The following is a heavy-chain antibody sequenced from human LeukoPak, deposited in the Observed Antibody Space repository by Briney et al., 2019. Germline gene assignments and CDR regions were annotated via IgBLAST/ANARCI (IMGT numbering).Heavy chain of an antibody. D-gene: IGHD4-17*01. CDR3: ATLDYGDWNWFDP. CDR1: GYTLTELS. V-gene: IGHV1-24*01. CDR2: FDPEDGET. J-gene: IGHJ5*02. Sequence: ASVRVSSTVSGYTLTELSMHWGRQAPGNGREWMGGFDPEDGETIYAQELQGRVTMTEDTSTDTAYLELRSLRSEDTAVYSCATLDYGDWNWFDPWGQGTLVTVSS.